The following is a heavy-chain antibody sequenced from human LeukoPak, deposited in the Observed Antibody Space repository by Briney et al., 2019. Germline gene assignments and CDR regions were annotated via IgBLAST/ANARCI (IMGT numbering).Heavy chain of an antibody. CDR1: GFTFSSYG. V-gene: IGHV3-30*18. CDR2: ISYDGSNK. J-gene: IGHJ4*02. D-gene: IGHD2-21*02. Sequence: PGRSLRLSCAASGFTFSSYGMHWVRQAPGKGLEWVAVISYDGSNKYYADSVKGRLTISRDNSKNTLYLQMNSLRAEDTAVYYCAKARDYYEYYFDYWGQGTLVTVSS. CDR3: AKARDYYEYYFDY.